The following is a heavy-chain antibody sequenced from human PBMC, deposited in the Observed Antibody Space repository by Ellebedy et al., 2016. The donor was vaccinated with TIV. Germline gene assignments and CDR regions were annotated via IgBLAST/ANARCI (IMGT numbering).Heavy chain of an antibody. V-gene: IGHV5-51*01. J-gene: IGHJ6*02. CDR2: TYAGGSDT. CDR1: GYDFTSHW. Sequence: PGGSLRLSCEGSGYDFTSHWIGWVRQMPGKGLEFMGLTYAGGSDTRYSPSFEGQVTISVDKSISTAYLQWNSLKASDTATYYCARRMVRGGIRYAMDVWGQGTTVTVSS. CDR3: ARRMVRGGIRYAMDV. D-gene: IGHD3-10*01.